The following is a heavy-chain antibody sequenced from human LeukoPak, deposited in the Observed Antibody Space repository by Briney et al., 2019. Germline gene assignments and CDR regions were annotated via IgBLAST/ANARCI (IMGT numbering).Heavy chain of an antibody. CDR3: ARVTTGGYYNC. CDR2: IYTSGST. Sequence: SETLSLTCTVSGGSISSGSYYWSWIRQPAGKGLEWIGRIYTSGSTNYNPSLKSRVTISVDTSKNQFSLKLSSVTTADTAVYYCARVTTGGYYNCWGQGTLVTVSS. V-gene: IGHV4-61*02. CDR1: GGSISSGSYY. D-gene: IGHD3-22*01. J-gene: IGHJ4*02.